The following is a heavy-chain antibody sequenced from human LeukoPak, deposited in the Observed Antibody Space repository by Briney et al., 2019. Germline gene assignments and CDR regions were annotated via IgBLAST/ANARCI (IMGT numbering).Heavy chain of an antibody. Sequence: GGSLRLSCAASGFTFSNTWMNWVRQAPGKGLEWVGRIQSKTDGGTTEYAAPVKGRFTISRDDSKTTLYLQMNSLKTEDTAVYYCATLTVRGVINIWGQGTLVTVSS. V-gene: IGHV3-15*01. CDR2: IQSKTDGGTT. J-gene: IGHJ4*02. CDR3: ATLTVRGVINI. CDR1: GFTFSNTW. D-gene: IGHD3-10*01.